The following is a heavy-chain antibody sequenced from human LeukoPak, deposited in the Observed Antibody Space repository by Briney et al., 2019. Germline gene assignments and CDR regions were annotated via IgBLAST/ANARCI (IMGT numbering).Heavy chain of an antibody. V-gene: IGHV3-30-3*01. CDR1: GFTFSSYW. CDR2: ISYDGGTE. D-gene: IGHD5-18*01. CDR3: ARDLRAGSYAFD. Sequence: GGSLRLSCVASGFTFSSYWMTWVRQAPGKALEWVAVISYDGGTEYYADSVKGRFTISRDNSKNTLYLQMNSLRAEDTAIYYCARDLRAGSYAFDWGQGTLVTVSS. J-gene: IGHJ4*02.